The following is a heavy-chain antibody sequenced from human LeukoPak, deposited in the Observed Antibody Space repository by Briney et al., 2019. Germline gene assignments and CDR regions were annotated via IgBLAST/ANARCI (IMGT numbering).Heavy chain of an antibody. CDR2: MNEEGSEI. V-gene: IGHV3-7*01. Sequence: PGGSLRLSCAASGFTFSDYYMTWIRQAPGKGLEWVANMNEEGSEIHYVDSVKGRFTISRDNAHNSLYLQMNSLRVEDTAVYYCARVGISGTDFRWLDSWGQGTLVTVSS. J-gene: IGHJ5*01. CDR1: GFTFSDYY. CDR3: ARVGISGTDFRWLDS. D-gene: IGHD1-7*01.